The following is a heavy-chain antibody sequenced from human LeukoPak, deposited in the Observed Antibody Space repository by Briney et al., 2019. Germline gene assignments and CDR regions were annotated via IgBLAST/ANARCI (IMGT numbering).Heavy chain of an antibody. V-gene: IGHV1-18*01. CDR1: GYTFTSYG. CDR2: ISAYNGNT. Sequence: GASVKVSCKASGYTFTSYGISWVRQAPGQGLEWMGWISAYNGNTDYAQKLQGRVTMTTDTSTSTAYMELRSLRSDDTAVYYCARDHYGSGSYSHYYYYGMDVWGHGTLVTVSS. D-gene: IGHD3-10*01. J-gene: IGHJ6*02. CDR3: ARDHYGSGSYSHYYYYGMDV.